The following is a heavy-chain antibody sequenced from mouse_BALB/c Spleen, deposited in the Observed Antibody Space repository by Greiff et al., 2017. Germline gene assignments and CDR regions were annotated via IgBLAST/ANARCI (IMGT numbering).Heavy chain of an antibody. CDR2: ISYDGSN. J-gene: IGHJ2*01. Sequence: EVKLQESGPGLVKPSQSLSLTCSVTGYSITSGYYWNWIRQFPGNKLEWMGYISYDGSNNYNPSLKNRISITRDTSKNQFFLKLNSVTTEDTATYYCARDGGDVDYWGQGTTLTVSS. V-gene: IGHV3-6*02. CDR3: ARDGGDVDY. D-gene: IGHD3-3*01. CDR1: GYSITSGYY.